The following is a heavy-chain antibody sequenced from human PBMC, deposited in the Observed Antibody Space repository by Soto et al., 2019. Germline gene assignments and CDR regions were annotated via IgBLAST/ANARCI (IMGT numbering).Heavy chain of an antibody. CDR3: ARSLYSGSYTNWFDP. D-gene: IGHD1-26*01. CDR1: GGSISSYY. J-gene: IGHJ5*02. CDR2: IYYSGST. Sequence: XATLSLTCTVSGGSISSYYWSWMRQPPGKGLEYIGYIYYSGSTNYNPSLKSRVTISVDTSKKQFSLKLSSVTAADTAVYYCARSLYSGSYTNWFDPWGQGTLVTVSS. V-gene: IGHV4-59*01.